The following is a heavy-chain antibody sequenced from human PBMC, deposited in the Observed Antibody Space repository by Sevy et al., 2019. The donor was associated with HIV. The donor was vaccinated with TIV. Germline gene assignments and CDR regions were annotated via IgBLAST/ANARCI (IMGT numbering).Heavy chain of an antibody. J-gene: IGHJ5*02. D-gene: IGHD5-12*01. V-gene: IGHV3-30-3*01. CDR3: ARSYSGYNNRFDP. CDR1: GFTFSSYA. CDR2: ISYDGSNK. Sequence: GESLKISCAASGFTFSSYAMHWVRQAPGKGLEWVAVISYDGSNKYYADSVKGRFTISRDNSKNTLYLQMNSLRAEDTAVYYCARSYSGYNNRFDPWGQGTLVTVSS.